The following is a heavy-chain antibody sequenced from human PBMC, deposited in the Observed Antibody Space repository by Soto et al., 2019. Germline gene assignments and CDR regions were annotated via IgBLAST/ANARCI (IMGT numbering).Heavy chain of an antibody. CDR2: INHSGST. J-gene: IGHJ6*02. V-gene: IGHV4-34*01. Sequence: SETLSLTCAVYGGSFSGYYWSWIRQPPGKGLEWIGEINHSGSTNHNPSLKSRVTISVDTSKNQFSLKLSSVTAADTAVYYCARALYGMDVWGQGTTVTVSS. CDR1: GGSFSGYY. CDR3: ARALYGMDV.